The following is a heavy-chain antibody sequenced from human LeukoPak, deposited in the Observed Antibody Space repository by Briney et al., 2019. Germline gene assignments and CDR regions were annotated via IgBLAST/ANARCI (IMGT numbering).Heavy chain of an antibody. J-gene: IGHJ4*02. CDR2: INSDGSRT. CDR1: GFTFSSYW. Sequence: PGGSLRLSCAASGFTFSSYWMRWVRQAPGKGLMWVSRINSDGSRTTYADSVKGRFTISRDNSNNTLSLQMNSLKAEDTAVYYCAKGRMMATIMISFDYWGRGTLVTVSS. V-gene: IGHV3-74*01. D-gene: IGHD5-24*01. CDR3: AKGRMMATIMISFDY.